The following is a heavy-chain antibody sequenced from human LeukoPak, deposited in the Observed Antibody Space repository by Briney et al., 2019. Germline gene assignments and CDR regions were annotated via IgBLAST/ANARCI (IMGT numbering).Heavy chain of an antibody. D-gene: IGHD5-18*01. CDR3: TTVVSALVDTWKGY. CDR2: ISGSGGST. V-gene: IGHV3-23*01. CDR1: GFTFSSYA. J-gene: IGHJ4*02. Sequence: HTGGSLRLPCAASGFTFSSYAMSWVRQVPGKGLEWVSSISGSGGSTYYADSVKGRFTISRDNSKNTLYLQMNSLRAEDTAVYYCTTVVSALVDTWKGYWGQGTLVTVSS.